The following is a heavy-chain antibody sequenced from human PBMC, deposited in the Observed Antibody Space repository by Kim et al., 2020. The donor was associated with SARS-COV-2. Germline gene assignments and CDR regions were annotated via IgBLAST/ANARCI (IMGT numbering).Heavy chain of an antibody. V-gene: IGHV3-66*01. D-gene: IGHD3-22*01. J-gene: IGHJ2*01. CDR3: ARAGYYDSSGHYF. CDR1: GFSVRNTY. CDR2: LFSDGRT. Sequence: GGSLRLSCAPSGFSVRNTYLSWVRQAPGKGLEWVSLLFSDGRTFYADSVKGRFTVSKDNSKDTLYLQMNSLGAEDTAVYFCARAGYYDSSGHYF.